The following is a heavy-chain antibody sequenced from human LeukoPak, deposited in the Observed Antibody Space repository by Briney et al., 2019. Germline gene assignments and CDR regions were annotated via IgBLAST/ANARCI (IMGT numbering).Heavy chain of an antibody. CDR2: TNSRGSGE. CDR1: GFSFSSYS. D-gene: IGHD2-8*01. V-gene: IGHV3-21*01. J-gene: IGHJ4*02. Sequence: PGGSLRLSCAASGFSFSSYSMNWVRQAPGKGLEWVSSTNSRGSGEYYADSVKGRFTISRDSAKNSLYLQMNSLRAEDTAVYYCAREGSIVPHQDLDSWGQGTLVTVSS. CDR3: AREGSIVPHQDLDS.